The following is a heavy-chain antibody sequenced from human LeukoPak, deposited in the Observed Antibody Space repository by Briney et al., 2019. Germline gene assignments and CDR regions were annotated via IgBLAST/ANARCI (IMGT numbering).Heavy chain of an antibody. CDR2: ISWNSGSI. V-gene: IGHV3-9*01. CDR3: AKGTDNWNSPLYY. CDR1: GFTFDDYA. Sequence: GGSLRLSCAASGFTFDDYAMHWVRQAPGKGLEWVSGISWNSGSIGYADSVKGRFTISRDNAKNSLYLQMYSLRAEDTALYYCAKGTDNWNSPLYYWGQGTLVTVSS. D-gene: IGHD1-7*01. J-gene: IGHJ4*02.